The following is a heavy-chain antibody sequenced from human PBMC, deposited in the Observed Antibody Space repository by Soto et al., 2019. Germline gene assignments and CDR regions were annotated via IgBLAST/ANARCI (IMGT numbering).Heavy chain of an antibody. Sequence: SETLSLTCAVSGDSVTSVNYFCTWIRQPPGGGLEWIGYISNSGISKYNPSLKSRIAMSHDTSNNQFPLNMHSVTAADTDVCFCASGESNSYYDYHFDSWGQGALVTVSS. CDR3: ASGESNSYYDYHFDS. CDR2: ISNSGIS. J-gene: IGHJ4*02. CDR1: GDSVTSVNYF. D-gene: IGHD3-3*01. V-gene: IGHV4-61*01.